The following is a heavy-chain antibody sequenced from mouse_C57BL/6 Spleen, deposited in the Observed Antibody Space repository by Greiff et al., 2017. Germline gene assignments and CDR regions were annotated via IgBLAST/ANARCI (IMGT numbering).Heavy chain of an antibody. V-gene: IGHV1-81*01. CDR3: AKITTVVATRYFDY. D-gene: IGHD1-1*01. J-gene: IGHJ2*01. CDR2: IYPRSGNT. Sequence: QVQLQQSGAELARPGASVKLSCKASGYTFTSYGISWVKQRPGQGLEWIGEIYPRSGNTNYNEKFKGKATLTADKSSSTAYMELRSLTSEDSSGYFWAKITTVVATRYFDYWGQGTTLTVSS. CDR1: GYTFTSYG.